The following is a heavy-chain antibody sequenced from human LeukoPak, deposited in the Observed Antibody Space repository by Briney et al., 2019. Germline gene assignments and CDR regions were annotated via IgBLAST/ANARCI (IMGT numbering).Heavy chain of an antibody. CDR2: ISAYNGNT. Sequence: APVKVSCKASGYTFTSYDITWVRQATGQGLEWMGWISAYNGNTNYAQKLQGRVTMATDTSTSTAYMELRSLRSDDTAVYYCARGMFMVRGVIEPDWGQGTLVTVSS. D-gene: IGHD3-10*01. CDR1: GYTFTSYD. CDR3: ARGMFMVRGVIEPD. J-gene: IGHJ4*02. V-gene: IGHV1-18*01.